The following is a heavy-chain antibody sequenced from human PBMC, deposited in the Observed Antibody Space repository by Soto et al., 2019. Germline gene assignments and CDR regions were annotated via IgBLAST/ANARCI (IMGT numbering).Heavy chain of an antibody. J-gene: IGHJ6*02. V-gene: IGHV3-23*01. Sequence: EVQLLESGGGLVQPGGSLRLSCAASGFTFSNYAMSWVRQAPGKGLEWVSAVTANGGSTYSADSVKGRFTISRDNSKNTLLLQMNSLRAEDTAVYYCASLGVGDWANYYYYYGMDVWGQGTTVTVSS. CDR3: ASLGVGDWANYYYYYGMDV. CDR2: VTANGGST. D-gene: IGHD2-21*02. CDR1: GFTFSNYA.